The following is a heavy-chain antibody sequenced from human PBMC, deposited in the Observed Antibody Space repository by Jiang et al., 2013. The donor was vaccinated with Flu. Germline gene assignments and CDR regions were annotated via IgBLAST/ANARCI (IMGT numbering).Heavy chain of an antibody. J-gene: IGHJ4*02. CDR1: GGSISGSY. Sequence: GLVKPSETLSLTCTVSGGSISGSYWSWIRQPPGKGLEWIGHIHYNGGTQYNPSLKSRVTMSVDTSNNQFSLRLSSVTAADTALYYCARQAYCSSDRCFPFDFWGQGALVTVSS. CDR3: ARQAYCSSDRCFPFDF. V-gene: IGHV4-59*08. D-gene: IGHD2-2*01. CDR2: IHYNGGT.